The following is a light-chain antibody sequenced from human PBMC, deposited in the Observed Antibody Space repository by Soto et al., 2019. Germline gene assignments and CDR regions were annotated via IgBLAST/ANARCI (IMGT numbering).Light chain of an antibody. CDR3: QQYGGSSYT. CDR2: ETS. J-gene: IGKJ2*01. Sequence: ENVLTQSPDTLALSPGERATLSCRASQSVSSSYLAWYQQKPGQAPRLLIYETSNRATGIPDRFSGSGSGTDFTLTISRLEPEDFAVYHCQQYGGSSYTFGQGTKLEIK. CDR1: QSVSSSY. V-gene: IGKV3-20*01.